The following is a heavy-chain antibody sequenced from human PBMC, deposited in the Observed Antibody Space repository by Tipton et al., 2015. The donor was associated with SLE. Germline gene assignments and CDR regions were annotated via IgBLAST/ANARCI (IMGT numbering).Heavy chain of an antibody. V-gene: IGHV4-59*08. D-gene: IGHD3-3*01. J-gene: IGHJ4*02. CDR1: GGSISGYH. Sequence: TLSLTCTVSGGSISGYHWSWLRQPPGKGLEWIGYISYTETTKYNPSLESPVIISVDTSKNQFSLRLSSVTAADTAMYYCASLGDRGGVVTWGQGTLVTVSS. CDR3: ASLGDRGGVVT. CDR2: ISYTETT.